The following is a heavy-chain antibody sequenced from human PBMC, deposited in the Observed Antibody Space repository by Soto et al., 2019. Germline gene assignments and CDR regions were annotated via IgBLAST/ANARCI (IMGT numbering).Heavy chain of an antibody. CDR3: ARDRLDYDILTGYYNY. Sequence: ASVKVSCKASGGTFSSYTISWVRQAPGQGLEWMGRIIPILGIANYAQKFQGRVTITADKSTSTAYMELSSLRSEDTAVYYCARDRLDYDILTGYYNYWGQGTLVTVSS. CDR2: IIPILGIA. D-gene: IGHD3-9*01. V-gene: IGHV1-69*04. CDR1: GGTFSSYT. J-gene: IGHJ4*02.